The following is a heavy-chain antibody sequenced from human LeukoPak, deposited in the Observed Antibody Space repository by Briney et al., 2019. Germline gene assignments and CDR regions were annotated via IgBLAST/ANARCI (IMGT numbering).Heavy chain of an antibody. D-gene: IGHD6-6*01. Sequence: PSETLSLTCTVSGGSISSGSYYWRWIRQPAGKGLEWIGRIYTSGSTNYNPSLKSRVTISVDTSKNQFSLKLSSVTAADTAVYYCASTPRRYSRSSVDAFDIWGQGTMVTVSS. CDR2: IYTSGST. J-gene: IGHJ3*02. CDR3: ASTPRRYSRSSVDAFDI. V-gene: IGHV4-61*02. CDR1: GGSISSGSYY.